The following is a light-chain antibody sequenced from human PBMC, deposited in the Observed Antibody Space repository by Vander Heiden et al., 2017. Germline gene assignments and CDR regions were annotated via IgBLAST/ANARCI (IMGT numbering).Light chain of an antibody. CDR2: EVS. Sequence: QSALTQPASVSGSPGQSITISCPGTSTDVGGYNYVSWFQQHPGKAPKLMIYEVSHRPSGVSNRFSASKSGNTASLTISGLQAEDEADYYCTSYTSRSTLVFGGGTKLTVL. CDR1: STDVGGYNY. V-gene: IGLV2-14*01. CDR3: TSYTSRSTLV. J-gene: IGLJ2*01.